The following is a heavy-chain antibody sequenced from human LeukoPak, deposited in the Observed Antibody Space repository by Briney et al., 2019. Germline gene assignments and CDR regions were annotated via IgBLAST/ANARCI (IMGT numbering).Heavy chain of an antibody. CDR1: GFTFSGSA. CDR3: TRQEGSSSSWYVEDY. J-gene: IGHJ4*02. V-gene: IGHV3-73*01. D-gene: IGHD6-13*01. Sequence: GGSLRLSCAASGFTFSGSAMHWVRQASGKGLEWVGRIRSKANSYATAYAASVKGRFTISRDDSKNTAYLQMNSLKTEDTAAYYCTRQEGSSSSWYVEDYWGQGTLVTVSS. CDR2: IRSKANSYAT.